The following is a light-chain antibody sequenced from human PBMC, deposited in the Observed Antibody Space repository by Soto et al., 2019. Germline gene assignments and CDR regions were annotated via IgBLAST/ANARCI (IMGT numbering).Light chain of an antibody. CDR1: QDTNNY. CDR3: QQYDNFPR. V-gene: IGKV1-33*01. J-gene: IGKJ2*03. CDR2: DAS. Sequence: DIQMTQSPSSLSASVGDRVTSTCQASQDTNNYLNWYQHKPGKAPKLLIYDASNLETGVPSRFSGSGSGTDFTFTITNLQLEDIATYYCQQYDNFPRFGQGTKVDIK.